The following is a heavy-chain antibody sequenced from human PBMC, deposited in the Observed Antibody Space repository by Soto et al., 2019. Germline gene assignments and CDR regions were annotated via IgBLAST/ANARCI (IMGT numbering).Heavy chain of an antibody. CDR3: ARDLTVGELLWFGESNYYFDY. CDR2: INAGNGNT. Sequence: ASVKVSCKASGYTFTSYGISWVRQAPGQGLEWMGWINAGNGNTKYSQKFQGRVTITRDTSASTAYMELSSLRSEDTAVYYCARDLTVGELLWFGESNYYFDYWGQGTLVTVSS. D-gene: IGHD3-10*01. J-gene: IGHJ4*02. V-gene: IGHV1-3*01. CDR1: GYTFTSYG.